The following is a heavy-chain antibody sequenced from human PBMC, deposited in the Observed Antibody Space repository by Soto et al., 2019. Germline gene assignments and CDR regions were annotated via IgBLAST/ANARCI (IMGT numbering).Heavy chain of an antibody. CDR2: IIPIFGTA. Sequence: QVQLVQSGAEVKKPGASVKVSCKASGYTFTSYGISWVRQAPGQGLEWMGGIIPIFGTANYAQKFQGRVTITADESTSTAYMELSSLRSEDTAVYYCARIYCSGGSCYSGDWFDPWGQGTLVTVSS. CDR3: ARIYCSGGSCYSGDWFDP. J-gene: IGHJ5*02. V-gene: IGHV1-69*13. D-gene: IGHD2-15*01. CDR1: GYTFTSYG.